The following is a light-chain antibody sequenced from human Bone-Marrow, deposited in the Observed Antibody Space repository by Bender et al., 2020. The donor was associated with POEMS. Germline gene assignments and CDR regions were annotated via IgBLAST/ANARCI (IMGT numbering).Light chain of an antibody. V-gene: IGLV2-23*02. J-gene: IGLJ3*02. Sequence: HSALTQPASVSGSPGQSITISCTGTSSDVGTYNLVSWFQQHPGKAPKLMIYEVSKRPSGVSNRFSGFKSGNTASLTISGLQAEDEADFYCCSYADNSVWVFGGGTKLTVL. CDR3: CSYADNSVWV. CDR1: SSDVGTYNL. CDR2: EVS.